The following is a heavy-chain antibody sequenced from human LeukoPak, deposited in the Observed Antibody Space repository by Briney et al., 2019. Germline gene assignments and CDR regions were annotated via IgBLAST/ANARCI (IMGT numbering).Heavy chain of an antibody. CDR2: IIPILGIA. Sequence: SVKVSCKASGGTFSSYAISWVRQAPGQGLEWMGRIIPILGIANYAQKFQGRATITADKSTSTAYMELSSLRSEDTAVYYCAGSYYYGSGSYYPLDYWGQGTLVTVSP. V-gene: IGHV1-69*04. CDR1: GGTFSSYA. CDR3: AGSYYYGSGSYYPLDY. D-gene: IGHD3-10*01. J-gene: IGHJ4*02.